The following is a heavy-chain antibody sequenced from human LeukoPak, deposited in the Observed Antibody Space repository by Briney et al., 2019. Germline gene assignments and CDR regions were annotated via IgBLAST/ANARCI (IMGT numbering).Heavy chain of an antibody. CDR2: ISHTGRT. CDR3: ARGVSIAARYFDL. Sequence: SETPCLTCAAYDGPFSSFYWTWIRQPPGKGLERIGEISHTGRTNYNPSLKSRVTISVDTSKNQFSLYLTSVTAADTAMYYCARGVSIAARYFDLWGRGTLVAVSS. D-gene: IGHD6-25*01. V-gene: IGHV4-34*01. CDR1: DGPFSSFY. J-gene: IGHJ2*01.